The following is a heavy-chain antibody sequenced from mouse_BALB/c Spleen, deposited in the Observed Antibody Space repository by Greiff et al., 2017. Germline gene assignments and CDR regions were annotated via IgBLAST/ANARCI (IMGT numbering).Heavy chain of an antibody. V-gene: IGHV1S135*01. CDR2: IDPSNGGT. CDR1: GFSFTDYY. J-gene: IGHJ4*01. CDR3: ARKGQGDDAMDY. D-gene: IGHD3-2*02. Sequence: VQLQQSGPELVKPGASVKVSCTASGFSFTDYYLYWVKQSHGKSLEWIGYIDPSNGGTSYNQKFKGKATLTVDKSSSTAFMQLNSLTSEDSAVYYCARKGQGDDAMDYWGQGTAVTVSA.